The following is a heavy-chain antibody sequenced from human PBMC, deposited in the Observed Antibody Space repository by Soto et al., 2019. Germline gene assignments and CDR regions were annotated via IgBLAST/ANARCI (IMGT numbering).Heavy chain of an antibody. J-gene: IGHJ4*02. D-gene: IGHD1-26*01. CDR2: ISYDGSNK. CDR1: GFTFSSYG. CDR3: AKFQMGDSGYFDY. Sequence: PGGSLRLSCAASGFTFSSYGMHWVRQAPGKGLEWVAVISYDGSNKYYADSVKGRFTISRDNSKNTLYLQMNSLRAEDTAVYYYAKFQMGDSGYFDYWGQGTLVTVSS. V-gene: IGHV3-30*18.